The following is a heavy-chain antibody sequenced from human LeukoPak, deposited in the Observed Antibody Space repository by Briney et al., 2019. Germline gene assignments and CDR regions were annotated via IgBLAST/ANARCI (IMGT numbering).Heavy chain of an antibody. CDR1: GFTFSSYA. CDR3: ARGQDYGDPAAFDY. V-gene: IGHV3-23*01. D-gene: IGHD4-17*01. CDR2: ISADGGGT. Sequence: GGSLRLSCVVSGFTFSSYAMSWVRQAPGKGLEWVSGISADGGGTFYADSVKGRFTISRDNSKNTLYLQMNSLRAEDTAVYYCARGQDYGDPAAFDYWGQGTLVTVSS. J-gene: IGHJ4*02.